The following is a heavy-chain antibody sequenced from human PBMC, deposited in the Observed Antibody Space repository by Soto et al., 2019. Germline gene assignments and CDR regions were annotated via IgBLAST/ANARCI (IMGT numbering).Heavy chain of an antibody. CDR1: GFSFGDYW. CDR2: NSRDGKTT. D-gene: IGHD3-3*01. CDR3: VRGPNDFRGVDV. J-gene: IGHJ6*02. V-gene: IGHV3-74*01. Sequence: EVPLVESGGGVVQPGGSLRLSCVVSGFSFGDYWMHWVRQVPGQGLVWVSGNSRDGKTTYYAGSVKGRFTVSRDSAKNTLFLQMNVLRAEDTAVYYCVRGPNDFRGVDVWGQGTTVTVSS.